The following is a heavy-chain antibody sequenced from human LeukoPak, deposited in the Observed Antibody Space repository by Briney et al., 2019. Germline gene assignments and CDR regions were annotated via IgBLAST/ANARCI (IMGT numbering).Heavy chain of an antibody. CDR3: ARLDSSSWYGM. CDR2: IYYSGST. D-gene: IGHD6-13*01. J-gene: IGHJ4*02. CDR1: GFTFSSYA. Sequence: GSLRLSCAASGFTFSSYAMSWVRQAPGKGLEWIGSIYYSGSTYYNPSLKSRVTISVDTSKNQFSLKLSSVTAADTAVYYCARLDSSSWYGMWGQGTLVTVSS. V-gene: IGHV4-38-2*01.